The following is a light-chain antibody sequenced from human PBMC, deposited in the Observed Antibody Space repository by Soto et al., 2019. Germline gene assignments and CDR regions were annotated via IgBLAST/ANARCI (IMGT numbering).Light chain of an antibody. CDR3: QQLKSYPVYT. J-gene: IGKJ2*01. CDR2: AAS. Sequence: IQLTQSPSSLSASVGDRVAITCRASQGISSQLAWYQQKPGKAPNLLIYAASILQSGVPSRFSGSGSGTDFTLTISSLRPEDFATYYCQQLKSYPVYTFGQGTKLEIQ. V-gene: IGKV1-9*01. CDR1: QGISSQ.